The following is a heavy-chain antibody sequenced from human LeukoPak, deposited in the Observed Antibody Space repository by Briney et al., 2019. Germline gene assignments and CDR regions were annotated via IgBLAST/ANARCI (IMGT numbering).Heavy chain of an antibody. CDR3: ASRITMVRGVIKVSYYYYGMDV. Sequence: PGGSLRLSCAASGFTFSSYSMNWVRQAPGKGLEWVSSISSSSSYIYYADSVKGRSTISRDNAKNSLYLQMNSLRAEDTAVYYCASRITMVRGVIKVSYYYYGMDVWGKGTTVTVSS. CDR2: ISSSSSYI. V-gene: IGHV3-21*01. J-gene: IGHJ6*04. D-gene: IGHD3-10*01. CDR1: GFTFSSYS.